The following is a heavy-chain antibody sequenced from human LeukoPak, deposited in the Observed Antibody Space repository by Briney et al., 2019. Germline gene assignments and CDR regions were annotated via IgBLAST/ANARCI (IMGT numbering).Heavy chain of an antibody. Sequence: SGGSLRLSCAASGFTFSSYEMNWVRQATGKGLEWVSYISSSGSNIFYADSVKGRFTISRDNAKNSLYLQMNSLRAEDTAVYYCARDYLYCSSTSCYPSLVYWGQGTLVTASS. D-gene: IGHD2-2*01. J-gene: IGHJ4*02. CDR1: GFTFSSYE. CDR3: ARDYLYCSSTSCYPSLVY. CDR2: ISSSGSNI. V-gene: IGHV3-48*03.